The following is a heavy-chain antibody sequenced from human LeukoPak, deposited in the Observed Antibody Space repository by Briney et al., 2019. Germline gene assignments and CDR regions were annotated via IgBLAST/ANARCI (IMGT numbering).Heavy chain of an antibody. CDR1: GYTFTGYY. Sequence: ASVKVPCKASGYTFTGYYIHWVRQAPGQGLEWMGWINPNGGGTNYAQKFQGRVTMTRDTSISTAYMELSRLRSDDTAVYYCARSADYSNQHNDYWGQGTLVTVSS. V-gene: IGHV1-2*02. J-gene: IGHJ4*02. D-gene: IGHD4-11*01. CDR3: ARSADYSNQHNDY. CDR2: INPNGGGT.